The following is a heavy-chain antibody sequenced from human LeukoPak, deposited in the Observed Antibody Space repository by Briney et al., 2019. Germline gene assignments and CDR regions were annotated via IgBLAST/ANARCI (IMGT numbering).Heavy chain of an antibody. CDR1: GDSMSDSC. J-gene: IGHJ6*03. CDR3: ARDIRGHNGPGGYYYYYMDV. CDR2: IYASGST. D-gene: IGHD2-8*01. V-gene: IGHV4-4*07. Sequence: PSETLSLTCTVSGDSMSDSCWSWIRQPAGKGLEWIGRIYASGSTNYNPSLKSRVTLSVDTSSNQFSLTLSSVTAADTAVYHCARDIRGHNGPGGYYYYYMDVWGKGTTVTVSS.